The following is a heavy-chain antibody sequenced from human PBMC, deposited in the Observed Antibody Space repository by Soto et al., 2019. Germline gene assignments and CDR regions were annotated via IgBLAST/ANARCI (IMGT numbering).Heavy chain of an antibody. CDR3: ARDGGTSIAVAGSHDY. D-gene: IGHD6-19*01. CDR2: INASIGTA. J-gene: IGHJ4*02. Sequence: GASLKVSCKASGYTFTSYAMHWVRQAPGQGLEWMGGINASIGTAKYSQKFQGRVTITADESASTAYMELSSLRSEDTAVYYCARDGGTSIAVAGSHDYWGQGTLVTVSS. CDR1: GYTFTSYA. V-gene: IGHV1-3*01.